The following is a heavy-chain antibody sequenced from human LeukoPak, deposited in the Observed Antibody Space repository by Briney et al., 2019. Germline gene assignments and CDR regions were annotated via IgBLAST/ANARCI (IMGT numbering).Heavy chain of an antibody. CDR1: GYTFTGYY. D-gene: IGHD3-3*01. Sequence: ASVKVSCKASGYTFTGYYMHWVRQAPGRGLEWMGWINPNSGGTNYAQKFQGRVTMTRYTSISTAYMELSRLRSDDTAVYYCARTYDVEAFDIWGQGTMVTVSS. V-gene: IGHV1-2*02. J-gene: IGHJ3*02. CDR2: INPNSGGT. CDR3: ARTYDVEAFDI.